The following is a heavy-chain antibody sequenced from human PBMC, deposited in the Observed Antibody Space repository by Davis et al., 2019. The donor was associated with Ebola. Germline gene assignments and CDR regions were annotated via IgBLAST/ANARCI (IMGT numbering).Heavy chain of an antibody. Sequence: PGGSLRLSCAASGFIFSSYVMSWVRQAPGKGLEWVSTLGTSTDTYYADSVKGRFTISRDNSKNTLYLQMNGLRVEDTAIYYCAKDTSNVWFDVWGPGTMVTVSS. CDR3: AKDTSNVWFDV. CDR1: GFIFSSYV. V-gene: IGHV3-23*01. D-gene: IGHD6-19*01. CDR2: LGTSTDT. J-gene: IGHJ3*01.